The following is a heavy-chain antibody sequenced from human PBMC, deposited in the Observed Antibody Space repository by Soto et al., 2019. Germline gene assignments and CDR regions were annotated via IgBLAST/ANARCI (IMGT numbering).Heavy chain of an antibody. CDR3: ARVDESSGSAGTFHH. Sequence: QVQLVESGGGVVPPGGSLRLSCAASGFRLSTYVMHWLRHAPATGLERLALISSDESNKHYEDSVKGRFSISRDICKSTLYLQMDSLKVEDTAVYYCARVDESSGSAGTFHHWGQGTLVTVFS. J-gene: IGHJ1*01. D-gene: IGHD3-22*01. V-gene: IGHV3-30-3*01. CDR1: GFRLSTYV. CDR2: ISSDESNK.